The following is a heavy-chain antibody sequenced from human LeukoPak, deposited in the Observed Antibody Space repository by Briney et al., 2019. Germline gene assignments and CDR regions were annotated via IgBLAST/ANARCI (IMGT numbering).Heavy chain of an antibody. V-gene: IGHV1-2*02. CDR3: ARSPWAAVAVSFWFDP. CDR1: GYTFTGYY. Sequence: GASVKVSCKASGYTFTGYYMHWVRQAPEQGLEWMGWINPNSGGTNYAQKFQGRVTMTRDTSISTAYMELSRLRSDDTAVYYCARSPWAAVAVSFWFDPWGQGTLVTVSS. J-gene: IGHJ5*02. CDR2: INPNSGGT. D-gene: IGHD6-19*01.